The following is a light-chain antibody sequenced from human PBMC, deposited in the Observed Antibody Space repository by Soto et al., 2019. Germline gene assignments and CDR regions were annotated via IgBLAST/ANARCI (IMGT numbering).Light chain of an antibody. V-gene: IGLV2-14*01. J-gene: IGLJ1*01. Sequence: QPVLTQPASVSGSLGQSITISCTGTISDLGGYNYVSWYQQHPGKAPRLVIYEVTNRPSGVSNRFSGSKSGNTASLTISGLQADDEADYYCNSFTDSSLYVFGTGTKVTVL. CDR3: NSFTDSSLYV. CDR2: EVT. CDR1: ISDLGGYNY.